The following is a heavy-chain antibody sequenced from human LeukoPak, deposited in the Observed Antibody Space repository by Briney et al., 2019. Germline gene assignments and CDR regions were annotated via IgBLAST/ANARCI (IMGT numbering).Heavy chain of an antibody. J-gene: IGHJ3*02. CDR1: GGSISSYY. CDR3: ARFGQGYYDSSGYYYGAFNI. CDR2: IYYSGST. Sequence: SETLSLTCTVSGGSISSYYWSWLRQPPGKGLEWIGYIYYSGSTNYNPSLKSRVTISVDTSKNQFSLKLSSVTAADTAVYYCARFGQGYYDSSGYYYGAFNIWGQGTMVTVSS. V-gene: IGHV4-59*01. D-gene: IGHD3-22*01.